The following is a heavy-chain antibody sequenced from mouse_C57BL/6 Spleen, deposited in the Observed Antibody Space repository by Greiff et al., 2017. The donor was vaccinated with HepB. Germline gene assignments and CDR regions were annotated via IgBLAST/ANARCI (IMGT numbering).Heavy chain of an antibody. D-gene: IGHD2-1*01. J-gene: IGHJ3*01. CDR3: ATYGNYAWFAY. V-gene: IGHV1-82*01. Sequence: QVQLQQSGPELVKPGASVKISCKASGYAFSSSWMNWVKQRPGKGLEWIGRIYPGDGDTNYNGKFKGKATLTADKSSSTAYMQLSSLTSEDSAVYFCATYGNYAWFAYWGQGTLVTVSA. CDR2: IYPGDGDT. CDR1: GYAFSSSW.